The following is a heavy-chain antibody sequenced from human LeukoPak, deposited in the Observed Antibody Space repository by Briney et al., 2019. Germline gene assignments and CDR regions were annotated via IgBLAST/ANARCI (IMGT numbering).Heavy chain of an antibody. CDR3: ARGGDYSYGYRVGFDP. CDR2: IYYSGSI. Sequence: HPSETLSLTCTVSGGSMSTYYWSWIRQPPGKGLEWIGYIYYSGSINYNPSLKCRVTISIDTSKNQFSLKLSSVTAADTAVYYCARGGDYSYGYRVGFDPWGQGTLVTVSS. CDR1: GGSMSTYY. D-gene: IGHD5-18*01. J-gene: IGHJ5*02. V-gene: IGHV4-59*01.